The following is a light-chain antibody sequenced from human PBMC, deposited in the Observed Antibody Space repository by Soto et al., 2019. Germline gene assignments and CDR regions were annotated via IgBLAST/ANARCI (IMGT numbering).Light chain of an antibody. CDR2: AAS. Sequence: DIQMTQSPSSLSSSVGDRVTITCRASQGIRNYLAWYQQKPGKVPKLLIRAASTLQSGVPSRFSGSGSGTEFTLTIRSLQPEDVATYYCQKYNNAARTFGQGTKVEIK. V-gene: IGKV1-27*01. J-gene: IGKJ1*01. CDR1: QGIRNY. CDR3: QKYNNAART.